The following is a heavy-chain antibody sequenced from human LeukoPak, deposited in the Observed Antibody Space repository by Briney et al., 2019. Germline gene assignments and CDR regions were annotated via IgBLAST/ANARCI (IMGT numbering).Heavy chain of an antibody. J-gene: IGHJ4*02. Sequence: PGGSLRLSCAASGFTFSSYGIHWVRQAPGKGLEWVAFIRYDGSNKYYADSVRGRFTISRDTSKNTLYLQMNSLRTDDTAVYYCAKGGSGSYQGGLDYWGQGTLVTVSS. V-gene: IGHV3-30*02. CDR3: AKGGSGSYQGGLDY. CDR2: IRYDGSNK. D-gene: IGHD1-26*01. CDR1: GFTFSSYG.